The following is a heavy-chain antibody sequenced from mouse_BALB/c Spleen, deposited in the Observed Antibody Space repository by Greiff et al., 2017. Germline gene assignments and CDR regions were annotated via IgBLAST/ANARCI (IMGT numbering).Heavy chain of an antibody. V-gene: IGHV5-17*02. CDR3: ARYYGSSPWFAY. CDR2: ISSGSSTI. Sequence: EVQRVESGGDLVKPGGSLKLSCAASGFTFSSYGMSWVRQTPDKRLEWVATISSGSSTIYYADTVKGRFTISRDNPKNTLFLQMTSLRSEDTAMYYCARYYGSSPWFAYWGQGTLVTVSA. J-gene: IGHJ3*01. CDR1: GFTFSSYG. D-gene: IGHD1-1*01.